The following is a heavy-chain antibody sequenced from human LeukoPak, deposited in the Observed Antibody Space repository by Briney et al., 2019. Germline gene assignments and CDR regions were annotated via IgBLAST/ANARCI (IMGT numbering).Heavy chain of an antibody. CDR1: GFTFSSYA. Sequence: GGSLRLSCAASGFTFSSYAMSWVRQAPGKGLEWVSAISGSGGSTYYADSVKGRFTISRDNSKNTLYLQMNSLRAEDTAVYYCAKDLNTIFGVVIIGNGAFDIWGQGTMVTVSS. CDR3: AKDLNTIFGVVIIGNGAFDI. D-gene: IGHD3-3*01. J-gene: IGHJ3*02. V-gene: IGHV3-23*01. CDR2: ISGSGGST.